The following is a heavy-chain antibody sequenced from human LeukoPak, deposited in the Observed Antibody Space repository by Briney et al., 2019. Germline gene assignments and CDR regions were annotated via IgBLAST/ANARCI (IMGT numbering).Heavy chain of an antibody. V-gene: IGHV3-30-3*01. CDR1: GFTFSSYA. CDR3: ARDRGERWLQFGYFQH. CDR2: ISYDGSNK. D-gene: IGHD5-24*01. Sequence: GGSLRLSCAASGFTFSSYAMHWVRQAPGKGLEWVAVISYDGSNKYYADSVKGRFTISRDNSKNTLYLQMNSLRAEDTAVYYCARDRGERWLQFGYFQHWGQGTLVTVSS. J-gene: IGHJ1*01.